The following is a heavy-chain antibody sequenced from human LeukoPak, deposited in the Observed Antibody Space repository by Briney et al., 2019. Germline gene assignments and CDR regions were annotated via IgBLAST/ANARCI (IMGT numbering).Heavy chain of an antibody. D-gene: IGHD6-13*01. Sequence: GGSLSLSCAASGFTFSSYWMSWVRQAPGKGLEWVANMKYDGSEEYYVDSVKGRFTISRDNAKNSLYLQMNSLRAEDTAVYYCARDIEAAGLFLDYWGQGTLVTVSS. CDR2: MKYDGSEE. CDR1: GFTFSSYW. CDR3: ARDIEAAGLFLDY. J-gene: IGHJ4*02. V-gene: IGHV3-7*01.